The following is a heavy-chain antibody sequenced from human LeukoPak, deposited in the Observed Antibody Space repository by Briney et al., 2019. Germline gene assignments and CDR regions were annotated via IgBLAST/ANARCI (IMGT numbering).Heavy chain of an antibody. V-gene: IGHV1-8*01. D-gene: IGHD3-3*01. Sequence: GASVKVSCKASGYTFTSYDINWVRQATGQGLEWVGWMNPNSGNTGYAQKFQGRVTMTRNTSISTAYMELSSLRSEDTAVYYCARDLHHDFWSGYPNYYYYYGMDVWGQGTTVTVSS. CDR1: GYTFTSYD. J-gene: IGHJ6*02. CDR2: MNPNSGNT. CDR3: ARDLHHDFWSGYPNYYYYYGMDV.